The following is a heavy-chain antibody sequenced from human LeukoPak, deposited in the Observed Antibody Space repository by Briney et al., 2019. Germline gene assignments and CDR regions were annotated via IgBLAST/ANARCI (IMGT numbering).Heavy chain of an antibody. CDR2: IYYSGST. Sequence: SETLSLTCTVSGGSISSYYWSWIRQPPGKGLEWIGYIYYSGSTNYNPSLKSRVTISADTSKNQFSLKLSSVTAADTAVYYCAGTRSGWYVYWGQGTLVTVSS. D-gene: IGHD6-19*01. CDR3: AGTRSGWYVY. V-gene: IGHV4-59*08. J-gene: IGHJ4*02. CDR1: GGSISSYY.